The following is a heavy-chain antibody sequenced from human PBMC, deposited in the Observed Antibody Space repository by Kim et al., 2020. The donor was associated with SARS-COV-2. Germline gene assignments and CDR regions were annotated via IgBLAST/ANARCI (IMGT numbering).Heavy chain of an antibody. CDR3: AREVGNQYYFDN. D-gene: IGHD1-26*01. V-gene: IGHV3-30*04. CDR2: IFYDGTET. J-gene: IGHJ4*02. CDR1: GFTFTNHP. Sequence: GGSLRLSCAASGFTFTNHPMHWVRQVPGKGLEWLAIIFYDGTETNYADSVKGRFTISRDNPKNKLYLQVNSLRAEDTAIYYCAREVGNQYYFDNWGEGTLVSVS.